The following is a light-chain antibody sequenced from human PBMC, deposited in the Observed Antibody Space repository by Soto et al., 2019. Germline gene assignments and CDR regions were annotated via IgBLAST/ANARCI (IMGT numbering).Light chain of an antibody. V-gene: IGKV1-5*01. J-gene: IGKJ1*01. CDR3: QHYGGMWA. Sequence: DIQMTQSPSTLSASVGDRVTITCRASQSISNRLAWYQQKPGKAPKVVIYDAYSLESGVPSRFSGSGSGTEFILTINSLQPDDFATYCCQHYGGMWAFGQGTKVEIK. CDR1: QSISNR. CDR2: DAY.